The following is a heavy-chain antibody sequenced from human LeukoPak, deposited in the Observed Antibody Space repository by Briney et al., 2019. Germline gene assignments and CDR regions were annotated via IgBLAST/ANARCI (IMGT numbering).Heavy chain of an antibody. V-gene: IGHV4-34*01. CDR3: ARAGVFYCSSTSCYAHNRYNWFHP. D-gene: IGHD2-2*01. CDR2: INHSGST. CDR1: GGSFSGYY. Sequence: SETLSLTCAVYGGSFSGYYWSWIRQPPGKGLEWIGEINHSGSTNYNPSLKSRVTISVDTSKNQFSLKLSSVTAADTAVYYCARAGVFYCSSTSCYAHNRYNWFHPWGQGTLVTVSS. J-gene: IGHJ5*02.